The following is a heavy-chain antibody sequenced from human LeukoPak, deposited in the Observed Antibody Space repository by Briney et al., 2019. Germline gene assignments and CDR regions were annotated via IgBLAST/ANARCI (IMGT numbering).Heavy chain of an antibody. Sequence: GASVKVSCKASGGTFSSYATSWVRQAPGQGLEWMGRIIPILGITNYAQKFQGRVTITADKSTSTAYMELSSLRSEDTAVYYCATPYYYGSGSYDYFDYWGQGTLVTVSS. D-gene: IGHD3-10*01. CDR2: IIPILGIT. CDR1: GGTFSSYA. CDR3: ATPYYYGSGSYDYFDY. V-gene: IGHV1-69*04. J-gene: IGHJ4*02.